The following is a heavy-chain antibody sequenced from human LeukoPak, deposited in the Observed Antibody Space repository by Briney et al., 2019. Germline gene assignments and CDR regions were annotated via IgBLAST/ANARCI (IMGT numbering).Heavy chain of an antibody. J-gene: IGHJ3*02. CDR1: GGSISSYY. V-gene: IGHV4-59*01. CDR2: IYYSGST. Sequence: SETLSLTCTVSGGSISSYYWSWIRQPPGKGLEWIGYIYYSGSTNYNPSLKSRVTISVDTSKNQFSLKLSSVTAADTAVYYCARVNAVTTPGAFDIWGQGTMVTVSS. D-gene: IGHD4-17*01. CDR3: ARVNAVTTPGAFDI.